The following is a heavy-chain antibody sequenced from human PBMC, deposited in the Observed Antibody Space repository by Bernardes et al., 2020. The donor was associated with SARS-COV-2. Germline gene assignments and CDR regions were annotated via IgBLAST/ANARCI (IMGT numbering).Heavy chain of an antibody. D-gene: IGHD3-10*01. J-gene: IGHJ6*02. Sequence: SETLSLTCTVSGRFISSGGYYWSWLRQHPGKGLDWIAYTYYSGSTHYNPSLKCPFTISVDTSKNQFSLKLSYVTAPDSAVYYCARGEVELLWFGESYYYYGMDVWGQRTTVTVSS. CDR3: ARGEVELLWFGESYYYYGMDV. V-gene: IGHV4-31*01. CDR1: GRFISSGGYY. CDR2: TYYSGST.